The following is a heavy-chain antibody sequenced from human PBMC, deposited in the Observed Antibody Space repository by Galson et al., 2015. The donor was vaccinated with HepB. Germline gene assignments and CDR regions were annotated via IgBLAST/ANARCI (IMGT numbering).Heavy chain of an antibody. CDR2: IWYDGSNK. Sequence: SLRLSCAASRFTFKNYGMHWVRQAPGKGLEWVAFIWYDGSNKYYADSVKGRFTISRDNSKNTLYLQMNSLRADDTAIYYCARCVYQLPPPVRFGMDVWGQGTTVTVSS. V-gene: IGHV3-33*01. CDR1: RFTFKNYG. CDR3: ARCVYQLPPPVRFGMDV. D-gene: IGHD2-2*01. J-gene: IGHJ6*02.